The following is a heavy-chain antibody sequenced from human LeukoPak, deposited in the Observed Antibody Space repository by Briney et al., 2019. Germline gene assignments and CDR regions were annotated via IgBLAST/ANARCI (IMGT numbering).Heavy chain of an antibody. J-gene: IGHJ4*02. Sequence: ASVNVSCKASVYTFTGYYMHWVRQAPGQGREWMGWINPNSGGTNYAQKFQGRVTMTRDTSISTAYMELSRLRSDDTAVYYCARGMYYDILTGYDRWGQGTLVTVSS. CDR3: ARGMYYDILTGYDR. CDR2: INPNSGGT. CDR1: VYTFTGYY. D-gene: IGHD3-9*01. V-gene: IGHV1-2*02.